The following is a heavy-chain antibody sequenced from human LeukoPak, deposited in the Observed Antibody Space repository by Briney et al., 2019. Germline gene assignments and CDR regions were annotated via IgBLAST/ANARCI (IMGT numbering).Heavy chain of an antibody. CDR2: ISAYNGNT. Sequence: ASVKVSCKASGYTFTSYGISWVRQAPGQGLEWMGWISAYNGNTNYAQKLQGRVTMTTDTSTSTAYMELRSLRSDDTAVYYCARDTPTDSSLFKPRDAFDIWGQGTMVTVSS. V-gene: IGHV1-18*01. J-gene: IGHJ3*02. CDR1: GYTFTSYG. D-gene: IGHD3-22*01. CDR3: ARDTPTDSSLFKPRDAFDI.